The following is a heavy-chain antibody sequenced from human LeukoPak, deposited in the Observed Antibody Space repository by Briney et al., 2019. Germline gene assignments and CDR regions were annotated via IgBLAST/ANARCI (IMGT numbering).Heavy chain of an antibody. CDR2: ISGSGSST. Sequence: QSGGSLRLSRAASGFTFSSYAMSWVRQAPGKGLEWLSSISGSGSSTYYADSVKGRFTISRDNSKNTLYLQMNSLRAEDTAVYYCAKDTVAVAALFDPWGQGTLVTVSS. CDR1: GFTFSSYA. V-gene: IGHV3-23*01. J-gene: IGHJ5*02. D-gene: IGHD6-19*01. CDR3: AKDTVAVAALFDP.